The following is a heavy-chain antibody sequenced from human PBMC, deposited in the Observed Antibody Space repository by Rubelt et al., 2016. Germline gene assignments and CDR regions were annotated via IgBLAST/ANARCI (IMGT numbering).Heavy chain of an antibody. D-gene: IGHD1-1*01. Sequence: IRQPPGKGLEWIGEINHSGSTNYNPSLKSRVTISVDTSKNQFSLKLSSVTAADTAVYYCARVRQYYFDYWGQGTLVTVSS. CDR2: INHSGST. CDR3: ARVRQYYFDY. V-gene: IGHV4-34*01. J-gene: IGHJ4*02.